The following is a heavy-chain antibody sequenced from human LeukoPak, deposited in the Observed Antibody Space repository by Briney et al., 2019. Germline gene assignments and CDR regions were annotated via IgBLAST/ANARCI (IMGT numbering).Heavy chain of an antibody. CDR3: GILCGDFDY. CDR1: GYTFTSYY. D-gene: IGHD4-17*01. V-gene: IGHV1-46*01. J-gene: IGHJ4*02. Sequence: GASVKVSCKASGYTFTSYYMHWVRQAPGQGLEWMGIINPSGGSTSYAQKFQGRVTMTRDMSASTVYMELSSLRSEDTAVYYCGILCGDFDYWGQGTLVTVSS. CDR2: INPSGGST.